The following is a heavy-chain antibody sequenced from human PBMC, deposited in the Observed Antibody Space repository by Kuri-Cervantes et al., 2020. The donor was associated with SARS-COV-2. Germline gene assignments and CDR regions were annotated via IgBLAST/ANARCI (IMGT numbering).Heavy chain of an antibody. V-gene: IGHV4-39*01. CDR1: GGSISSSSYY. Sequence: ESLKISCTVSGGSISSSSYYWGWIRQPPGKGLEWIGSIYYSGSTYYNPSLKSRVTISVDTSKNQFSLKLSSVTAADTAVYYCARQPGGLIVVVPAAPGWFDPWGQGTLVTVSS. CDR3: ARQPGGLIVVVPAAPGWFDP. J-gene: IGHJ5*02. CDR2: IYYSGST. D-gene: IGHD2-2*01.